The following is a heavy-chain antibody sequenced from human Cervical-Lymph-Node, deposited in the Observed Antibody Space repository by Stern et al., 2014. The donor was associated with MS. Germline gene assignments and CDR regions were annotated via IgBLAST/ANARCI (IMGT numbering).Heavy chain of an antibody. V-gene: IGHV3-30*04. Sequence: VQLVESGGGVVQPGRSLRLSCAISGIMFSDSPLHWVRQAPGKGLEWVAFISKYGSHKYYGDSVRGRFTISRDNSQNTLYLEMSRLRTEDTAIYYCAPGIDYWGQGTLVSVSS. CDR3: APGIDY. CDR2: ISKYGSHK. CDR1: GIMFSDSP. J-gene: IGHJ4*02.